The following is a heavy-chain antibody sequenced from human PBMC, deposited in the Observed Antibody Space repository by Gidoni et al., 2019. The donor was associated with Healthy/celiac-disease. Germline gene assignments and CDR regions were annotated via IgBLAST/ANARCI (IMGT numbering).Heavy chain of an antibody. CDR1: GFTFSSSA. Sequence: EVQLLESGGGLVQPGGSLRLSCAASGFTFSSSAMSWVRQAPGKGLEWVSAISGSGGSTYYADSVKGRFTISRDNSKNTLYLQMNSLRAEDTAVYYCAKDLPFGCSSTSCLPGGQFDPWGQGTLVTVSS. D-gene: IGHD2-2*01. V-gene: IGHV3-23*01. CDR3: AKDLPFGCSSTSCLPGGQFDP. CDR2: ISGSGGST. J-gene: IGHJ5*02.